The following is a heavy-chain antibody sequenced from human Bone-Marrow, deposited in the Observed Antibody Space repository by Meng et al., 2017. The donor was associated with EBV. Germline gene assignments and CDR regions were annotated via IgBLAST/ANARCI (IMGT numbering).Heavy chain of an antibody. CDR3: AKDVDYYDTSAYYYAPGMDV. J-gene: IGHJ6*02. CDR2: ISGSGGNT. V-gene: IGHV3-23*01. CDR1: GVTLSSYA. D-gene: IGHD3-22*01. Sequence: EVRLLESGGGWVQPGGSLRLSCAASGVTLSSYAMSWVRQAPGKGLEWLSGISGSGGNTYYADSVKGRFIISRDNSKNTLYLQMNSLRAEDTAVYYCAKDVDYYDTSAYYYAPGMDVWGQGTTVTVSS.